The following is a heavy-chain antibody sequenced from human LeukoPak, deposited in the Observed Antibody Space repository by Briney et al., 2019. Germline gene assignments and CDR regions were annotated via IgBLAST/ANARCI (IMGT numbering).Heavy chain of an antibody. V-gene: IGHV4-39*07. CDR2: IYYSGST. CDR1: GGSISSSSYY. J-gene: IGHJ4*02. D-gene: IGHD6-13*01. CDR3: ARDLGSSSWPPHFDY. Sequence: MPSETLTLTCTVSGGSISSSSYYWGWIRQPPGKGLEWIGSIYYSGSTYYNPSLKSRVTISVDTSKNQFSLKLSSVTAADTAVYYCARDLGSSSWPPHFDYWGQGTLVTVSS.